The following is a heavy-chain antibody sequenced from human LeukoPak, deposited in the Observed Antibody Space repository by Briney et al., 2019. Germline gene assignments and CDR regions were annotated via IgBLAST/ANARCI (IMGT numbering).Heavy chain of an antibody. Sequence: PGGSLRLSCAASGFTFSSYGMHWVRQAPGKGLEWVAFIRYDGSNKYYADSVKGRFTFSRDNSKNTLYLQMNSLRAEDTAVYYCAKGVAAAGTPFDYWGQGTLVTVSS. CDR2: IRYDGSNK. D-gene: IGHD6-13*01. V-gene: IGHV3-30*02. CDR1: GFTFSSYG. CDR3: AKGVAAAGTPFDY. J-gene: IGHJ4*02.